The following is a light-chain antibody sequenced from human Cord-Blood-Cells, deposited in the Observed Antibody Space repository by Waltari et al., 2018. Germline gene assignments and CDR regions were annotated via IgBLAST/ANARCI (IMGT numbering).Light chain of an antibody. CDR2: AAS. V-gene: IGKV1D-8*01. CDR3: QQYYSLPWT. Sequence: ISTTQSPCLLAASTRDRVTISCRMSQGISSDLAWYQQKPGQAPVLLIYAASTLPSGVPARFSGSGSGTDFTLTISCLQSEDFAAYYCQQYYSLPWTFGQGTKVEIK. J-gene: IGKJ1*01. CDR1: QGISSD.